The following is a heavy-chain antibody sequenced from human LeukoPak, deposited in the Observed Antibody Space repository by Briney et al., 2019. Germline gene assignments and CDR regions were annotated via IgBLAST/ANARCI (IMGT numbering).Heavy chain of an antibody. CDR3: ARDLSGGGLDY. Sequence: GGSLRLSCAASGFTFSVSVMHWVRQAPGKGLEYVSVISSNGGSTSYANSVKGRFTFSRDNSKNTLYLQMGSLRAEDMAVYYSARDLSGGGLDYWGQGTLVTVSS. J-gene: IGHJ4*02. V-gene: IGHV3-64*01. CDR1: GFTFSVSV. CDR2: ISSNGGST. D-gene: IGHD3-10*01.